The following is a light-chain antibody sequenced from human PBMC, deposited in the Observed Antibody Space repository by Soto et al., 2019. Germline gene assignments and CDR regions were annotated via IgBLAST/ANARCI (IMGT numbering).Light chain of an antibody. Sequence: QSVLTQPPSASGTPGQRVTISCSGSSSNIGSTTVSWYQQLPGAAPKLLIYSNDQWPSGVPDRFSGSKSGTSASLAISGLQSGDEADYYCASWDDSLNGFVFGTGTKVTV. CDR1: SSNIGSTT. CDR2: SND. J-gene: IGLJ1*01. V-gene: IGLV1-44*01. CDR3: ASWDDSLNGFV.